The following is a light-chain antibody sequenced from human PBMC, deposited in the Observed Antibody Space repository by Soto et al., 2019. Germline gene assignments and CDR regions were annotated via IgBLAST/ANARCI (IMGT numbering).Light chain of an antibody. Sequence: EIVLTQSPGTLSLSPGERATLSCRASQSVSSTYLAWYQQKPGQAPSLLIYGASRRATGTPDRFSGSGSGTDFTLTISRLEPEDFAVYYCQQYGSSPLISFGQGTRLEIK. CDR1: QSVSSTY. J-gene: IGKJ5*01. CDR2: GAS. CDR3: QQYGSSPLIS. V-gene: IGKV3-20*01.